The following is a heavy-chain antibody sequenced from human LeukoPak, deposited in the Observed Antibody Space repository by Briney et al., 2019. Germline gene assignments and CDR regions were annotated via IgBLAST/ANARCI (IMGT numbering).Heavy chain of an antibody. CDR2: LNPNSGAT. J-gene: IGHJ3*02. Sequence: ASVKVSCKTSGYSFTANYMQWVRQAPGQGLEWMGWLNPNSGATKYAQKFQGRVTMTRDTSINTAYMELSRLTSDYTAVYYCARYRCKTTSGCEDTDAFDTWGQGTMVTVSS. V-gene: IGHV1-2*02. D-gene: IGHD2/OR15-2a*01. CDR3: ARYRCKTTSGCEDTDAFDT. CDR1: GYSFTANY.